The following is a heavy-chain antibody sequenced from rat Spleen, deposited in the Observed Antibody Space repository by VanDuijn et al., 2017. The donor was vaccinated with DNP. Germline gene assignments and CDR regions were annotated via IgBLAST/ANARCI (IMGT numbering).Heavy chain of an antibody. CDR3: TRIGDLHNGGDGDALDA. V-gene: IGHV5-31*01. D-gene: IGHD1-1*01. J-gene: IGHJ4*01. Sequence: EVQLVESGGGLVQPGRSLKLSCAASGFTFNNYWMTWTRQVPGKGLEWVASITSSGGDSYYPDAVKGRFMISKDDTKTTLSLQMDSLRSEDTATYYCTRIGDLHNGGDGDALDAWGQGTSVTVSS. CDR1: GFTFNNYW. CDR2: ITSSGGDS.